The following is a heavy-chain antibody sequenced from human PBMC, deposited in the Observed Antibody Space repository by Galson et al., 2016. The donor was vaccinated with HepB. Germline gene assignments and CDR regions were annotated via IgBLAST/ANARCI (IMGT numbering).Heavy chain of an antibody. V-gene: IGHV3-21*01. CDR3: ARVSPVDYYYYMDV. CDR2: ISGRSSYI. CDR1: GFTFSDYS. J-gene: IGHJ6*03. Sequence: SLRLSCAASGFTFSDYSMNWVRQAPGKGLEWVSFISGRSSYIYYADSAEGRFTASRDNAKNSLYLQMNSLRAEDTAVYYCARVSPVDYYYYMDVWGRGTTVTVS.